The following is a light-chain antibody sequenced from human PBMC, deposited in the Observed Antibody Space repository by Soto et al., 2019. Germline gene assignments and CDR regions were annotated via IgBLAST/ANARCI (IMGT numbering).Light chain of an antibody. Sequence: EIVMTQSPATLSVSPGERATLSCRASQSVKHNLAWYQQKPGQAPRLLIYGASIRATGIPDRFSGSGSGTEFTLNISSLQSEDFAVYYCQQYDNWPPIACGQGTRLDIK. CDR2: GAS. CDR1: QSVKHN. J-gene: IGKJ5*01. CDR3: QQYDNWPPIA. V-gene: IGKV3-15*01.